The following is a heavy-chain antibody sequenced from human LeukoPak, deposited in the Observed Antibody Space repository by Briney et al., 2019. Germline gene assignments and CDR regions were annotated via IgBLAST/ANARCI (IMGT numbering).Heavy chain of an antibody. J-gene: IGHJ6*03. V-gene: IGHV4-59*12. CDR3: ARDSGYSGYDYYYYYYMDV. CDR2: IYYSGST. CDR1: GGSISSYY. D-gene: IGHD5-12*01. Sequence: SETLSLTCTVSGGSISSYYWSWIRQPPGKGLEWIGYIYYSGSTNYNPSLKSRVTISVDTSKNQFSLKLSSVTAADTAVYYCARDSGYSGYDYYYYYYMDVWGKXTTXXVSS.